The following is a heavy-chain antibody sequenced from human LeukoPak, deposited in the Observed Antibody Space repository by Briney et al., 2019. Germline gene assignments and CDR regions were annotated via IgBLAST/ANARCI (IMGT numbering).Heavy chain of an antibody. D-gene: IGHD3-22*01. CDR1: GFTFSSYW. Sequence: GGSLRLSCAASGFTFSSYWMSWVRQAPGKGLEWVANIKQDGSEKYYVHSVKGRFTISRDNAKNSLYLQMNSLRAEDTAVYYCASYTYYYDGSGYYYVPYWGQRTLVTVSS. CDR2: IKQDGSEK. CDR3: ASYTYYYDGSGYYYVPY. J-gene: IGHJ4*02. V-gene: IGHV3-7*01.